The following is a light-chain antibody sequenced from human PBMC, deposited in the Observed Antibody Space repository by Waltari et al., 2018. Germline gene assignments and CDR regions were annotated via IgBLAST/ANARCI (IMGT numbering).Light chain of an antibody. CDR2: WAS. Sequence: DIVMTQSPVSLAVSLGERATFNCKSSQTVLYSSNNKNYLSWYQQKPGQPPKLLIYWASTRQSGVPDRFSGSGSGTDFTLTISSLQTEDVAVYYCQQYYSTPWTFGQGTKVEIK. CDR3: QQYYSTPWT. CDR1: QTVLYSSNNKNY. V-gene: IGKV4-1*01. J-gene: IGKJ1*01.